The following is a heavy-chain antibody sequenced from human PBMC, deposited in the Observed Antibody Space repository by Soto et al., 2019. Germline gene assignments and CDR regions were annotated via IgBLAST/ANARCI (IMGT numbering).Heavy chain of an antibody. J-gene: IGHJ5*02. CDR3: ARHHADNNDYIVWFDP. D-gene: IGHD4-4*01. CDR1: GGSISSYY. Sequence: VNSSETLSLTCTVSGGSISSYYWSWIRQPPGKGLEWIGYIYYSGSTNYNPSLKSRVTISVDTSKNQFSLKLSSVTAADTAVYYCARHHADNNDYIVWFDPWGQGTLVTVSS. V-gene: IGHV4-59*08. CDR2: IYYSGST.